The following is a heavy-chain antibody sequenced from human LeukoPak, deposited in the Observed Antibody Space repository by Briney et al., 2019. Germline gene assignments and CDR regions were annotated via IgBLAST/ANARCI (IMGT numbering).Heavy chain of an antibody. CDR3: ACRYCASSNCDNIAFDI. D-gene: IGHD2-2*01. V-gene: IGHV1-2*02. CDR1: GYTFTAYY. J-gene: IGHJ3*02. CDR2: INPNNGGS. Sequence: ASVKVSCKASGYTFTAYYIHWVRQAPGQGLEWMGWINPNNGGSNHAQKFQGRVTLNTDTSITTASMELDRLSSDDTAVHYCACRYCASSNCDNIAFDIWGQGTMVTVSS.